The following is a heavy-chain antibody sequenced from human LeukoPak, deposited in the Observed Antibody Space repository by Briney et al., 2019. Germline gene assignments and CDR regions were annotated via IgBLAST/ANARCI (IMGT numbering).Heavy chain of an antibody. CDR3: ARDGLNYYDSSGYSDY. Sequence: PGGSLRLSCAASGFTFSTYAMHWVRQAPGKGLEWVAVMSYDGSNTYYGDSVKGRFTISRDNSKNTPYLQMNSLRAEDTAVYYCARDGLNYYDSSGYSDYWGQGTLVTVSS. V-gene: IGHV3-30*04. J-gene: IGHJ4*02. CDR2: MSYDGSNT. CDR1: GFTFSTYA. D-gene: IGHD3-22*01.